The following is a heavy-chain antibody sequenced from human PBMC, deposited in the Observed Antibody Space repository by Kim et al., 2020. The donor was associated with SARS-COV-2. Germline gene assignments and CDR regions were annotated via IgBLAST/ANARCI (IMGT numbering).Heavy chain of an antibody. V-gene: IGHV1-18*01. CDR1: GYTFTSYG. CDR3: ARVESWYSSSWSIDY. CDR2: ISAYNGNT. Sequence: ASVKVSCKASGYTFTSYGISWVRQAPGQGLEWMGWISAYNGNTNYAQKLQGRVTMTTDTSTSTAYMELRSLRSDDTAVYYCARVESWYSSSWSIDYWGQGTLVTVSS. D-gene: IGHD6-13*01. J-gene: IGHJ4*02.